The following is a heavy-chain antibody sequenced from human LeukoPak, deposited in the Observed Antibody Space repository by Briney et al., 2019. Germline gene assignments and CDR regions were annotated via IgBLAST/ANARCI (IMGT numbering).Heavy chain of an antibody. CDR1: GFTFSSYA. CDR3: ASLPTSVVVAARRDY. D-gene: IGHD2-15*01. CDR2: ISGSGGST. V-gene: IGHV3-23*01. J-gene: IGHJ4*02. Sequence: GGSLKLSCAASGFTFSSYAMSWVRQAPRKLLEWVSAISGSGGSTYYADSVKGRFTISRDNSKNTLYLQMNSLRAEDTAVYYCASLPTSVVVAARRDYWGQGTLVTVSS.